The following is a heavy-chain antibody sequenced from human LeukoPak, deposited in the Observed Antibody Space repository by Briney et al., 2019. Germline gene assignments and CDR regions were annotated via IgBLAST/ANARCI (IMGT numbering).Heavy chain of an antibody. CDR1: GFTFSSYH. D-gene: IGHD2-2*01. J-gene: IGHJ3*02. Sequence: GSLRLSCVVSGFTFSSYHMNWVRQPPGKGLEWIGEINHSGSTNYNPSLKSRVTISVDTSKNQFSLKLSSVTAADTAVYYCAVVVSAHDAFDIWGQGTMVTVSS. CDR2: INHSGST. V-gene: IGHV4-34*08. CDR3: AVVVSAHDAFDI.